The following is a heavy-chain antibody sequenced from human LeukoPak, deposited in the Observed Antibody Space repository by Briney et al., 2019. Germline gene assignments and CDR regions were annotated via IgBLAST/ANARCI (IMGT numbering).Heavy chain of an antibody. CDR3: ARAPLSGWYRGGSDY. J-gene: IGHJ4*02. CDR1: AFTFSSYS. D-gene: IGHD6-19*01. Sequence: GGSLRLSCAASAFTFSSYSMSWVRQAPGKGLEWVSSIDSTSNYIYYADSVRGRFTISRDNAKNSLYLQMNSLRVEDTAVYYCARAPLSGWYRGGSDYWGQGILVTVSS. CDR2: IDSTSNYI. V-gene: IGHV3-21*03.